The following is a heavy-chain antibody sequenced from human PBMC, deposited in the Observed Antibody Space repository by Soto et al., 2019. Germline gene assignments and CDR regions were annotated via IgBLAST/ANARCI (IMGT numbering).Heavy chain of an antibody. J-gene: IGHJ4*02. CDR3: AKDRVALWLGARELDY. Sequence: EVQLLESGGTLVQPGGSLRLSCEASGFTFPNYRMAWVRQAPGKGLEWVSGISASGDYTYYADSVKGRFTIFRDNSKNTLFLQMNSLRADDTALYYCAKDRVALWLGARELDYWGQGTLVTVSS. CDR1: GFTFPNYR. D-gene: IGHD3-10*01. V-gene: IGHV3-23*01. CDR2: ISASGDYT.